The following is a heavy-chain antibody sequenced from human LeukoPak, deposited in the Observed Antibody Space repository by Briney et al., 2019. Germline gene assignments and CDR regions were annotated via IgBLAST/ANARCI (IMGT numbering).Heavy chain of an antibody. D-gene: IGHD3-22*01. V-gene: IGHV4-30-4*01. CDR3: ARASYYYDSSGYHSRHFDY. CDR2: IYYSGST. CDR1: GGSISSGDYY. J-gene: IGHJ4*02. Sequence: SETLSLTCTVSGGSISSGDYYWSWIRQPPGKGLEWIGYIYYSGSTYYNPSLKSRVTISVDTSKNQFSLKLSSVTAADTAVYYCARASYYYDSSGYHSRHFDYWGQGTLVTVSS.